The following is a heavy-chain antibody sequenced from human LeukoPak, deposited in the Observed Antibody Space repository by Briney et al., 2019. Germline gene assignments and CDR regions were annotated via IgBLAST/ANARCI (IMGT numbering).Heavy chain of an antibody. Sequence: SETPSLTCTVSGGSIRSGDFYWSWIRQSPGKGLEWIGYIYYSGSTFYNPSLKSRLTMSVDTSKNQFSLKLNSVTAADTAVYYCARGDSGRGAFDIWGQGTMVTVSS. J-gene: IGHJ3*02. V-gene: IGHV4-30-4*01. D-gene: IGHD1-26*01. CDR2: IYYSGST. CDR1: GGSIRSGDFY. CDR3: ARGDSGRGAFDI.